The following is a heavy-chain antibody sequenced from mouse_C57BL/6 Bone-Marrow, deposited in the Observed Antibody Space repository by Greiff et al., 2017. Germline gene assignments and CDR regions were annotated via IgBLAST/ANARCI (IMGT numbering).Heavy chain of an antibody. CDR1: GYAFSSSW. CDR2: IYPGDGDT. J-gene: IGHJ1*03. D-gene: IGHD2-5*01. Sequence: VKLQQSGPELVKPGASVKISCKASGYAFSSSWMNWVKQRPGKGLEWIGRIYPGDGDTNYNGKFKGKATLTADKSSSTAYMQLSSLTSEDSAVYFCARYSNYENWYFDVWGTGTTVTVSS. CDR3: ARYSNYENWYFDV. V-gene: IGHV1-82*01.